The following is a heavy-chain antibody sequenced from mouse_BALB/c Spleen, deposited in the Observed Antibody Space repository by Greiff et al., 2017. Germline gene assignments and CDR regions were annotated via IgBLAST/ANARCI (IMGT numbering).Heavy chain of an antibody. CDR3: ARNGGKFSTTGDAMDY. V-gene: IGHV2-4-1*01. D-gene: IGHD1-2*01. CDR2: IWSGGST. Sequence: QVQLQQSGPGLVQPSQSLSITCTVSGFSLTSYGVHWVRQSPGKGLEWLGVIWSGGSTDYNAAFISRLSISKDNSKSQVFFKMNSLQADDTAIYYCARNGGKFSTTGDAMDYWGQGTSVTVSS. J-gene: IGHJ4*01. CDR1: GFSLTSYG.